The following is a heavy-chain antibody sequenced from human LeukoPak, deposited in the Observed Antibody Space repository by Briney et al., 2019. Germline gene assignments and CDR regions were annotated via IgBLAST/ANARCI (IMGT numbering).Heavy chain of an antibody. D-gene: IGHD1-26*01. CDR3: ARELVGANDY. CDR1: GFTFSSYS. CDR2: ISSSSSYI. V-gene: IGHV3-21*01. Sequence: PGGSLRLSCAASGFTFSSYSMNWVRQAPGKGLEWVSSISSSSSYIYYADSVKGRFTISRENAKNSLYLQMNSLRAEDTAVYYCARELVGANDYWGQGTLVTVSS. J-gene: IGHJ4*02.